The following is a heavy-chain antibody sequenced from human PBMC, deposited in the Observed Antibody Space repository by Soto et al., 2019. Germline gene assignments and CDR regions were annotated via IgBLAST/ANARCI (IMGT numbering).Heavy chain of an antibody. D-gene: IGHD6-25*01. CDR2: ISSTGNTI. V-gene: IGHV3-11*01. CDR3: ARGSIGLLKGGWFDP. Sequence: QVQLVESGGGLVKPGGSLRLSCAASGFTFSDYSMNWIRQAPGKGLEWISYISSTGNTIYYADSVKGRFTISRDTANNSLNLQMSSLRADDTAVYYCARGSIGLLKGGWFDPWGQGTLVTVSS. J-gene: IGHJ5*02. CDR1: GFTFSDYS.